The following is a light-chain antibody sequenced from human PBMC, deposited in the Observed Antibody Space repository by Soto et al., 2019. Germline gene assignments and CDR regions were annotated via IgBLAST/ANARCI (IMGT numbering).Light chain of an antibody. CDR3: QQYHNWPPIT. CDR2: GAS. CDR1: QFVSSN. V-gene: IGKV3D-15*01. J-gene: IGKJ5*01. Sequence: EIVMTHSPVTLSVSPGERATLSCRASQFVSSNLAWYQQKPGQAPRLLIYGASTRATGIPARFSGSGSGTGFTLTISNLQSEDFAVYFCQQYHNWPPITFGQGTRLAIK.